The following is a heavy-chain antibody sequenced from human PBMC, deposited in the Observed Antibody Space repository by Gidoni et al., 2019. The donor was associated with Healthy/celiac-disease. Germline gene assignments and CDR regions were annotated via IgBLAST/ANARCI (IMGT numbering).Heavy chain of an antibody. CDR1: GYSISSGYY. Sequence: QVQLQESGPGLVKPSATLSITCAVSGYSISSGYYWGWIRQPPGKGLEWIGSSYHSGRTYYHPSLKSRVTISVDTSKNQFSLKLSSVTAADTAVYYCARGGGGPELYYYYGMDVWGQGTTVTVSS. CDR3: ARGGGGPELYYYYGMDV. V-gene: IGHV4-38-2*01. J-gene: IGHJ6*02. CDR2: SYHSGRT. D-gene: IGHD3-16*01.